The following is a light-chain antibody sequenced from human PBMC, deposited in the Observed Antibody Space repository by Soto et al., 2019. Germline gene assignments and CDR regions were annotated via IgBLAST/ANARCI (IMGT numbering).Light chain of an antibody. Sequence: QSVLTQPPSVSAAPGEKVTISCSGSSSNIGNNYVSWYQQVPATAPKVLIYENNKRPSGTPDRISGSTSGTSATLGITGLQTGDEADYYCGAWDTSLSAWVFGGGTKLTVL. CDR3: GAWDTSLSAWV. J-gene: IGLJ3*02. CDR2: ENN. CDR1: SSNIGNNY. V-gene: IGLV1-51*02.